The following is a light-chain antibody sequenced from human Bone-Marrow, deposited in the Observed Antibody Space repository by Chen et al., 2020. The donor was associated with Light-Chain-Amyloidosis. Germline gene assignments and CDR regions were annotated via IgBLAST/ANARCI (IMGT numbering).Light chain of an antibody. J-gene: IGKJ2*01. V-gene: IGKV2-28*01. CDR1: QSLRHSRGYTY. CDR3: MQALQTPQYS. CDR2: LAF. Sequence: VVLTQSPLSLSVSPGESASISCRASQSLRHSRGYTYLDWYLQKPGQSPQLLFYLAFNRASGVPDRFSVSGSGTDVTLTITTVNSEDVGCYYCMQALQTPQYSFGQGTKLEI.